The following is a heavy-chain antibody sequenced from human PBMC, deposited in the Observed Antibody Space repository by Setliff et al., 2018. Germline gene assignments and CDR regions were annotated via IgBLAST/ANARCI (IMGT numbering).Heavy chain of an antibody. J-gene: IGHJ3*02. CDR3: ARDGGDGYGVDAYAGGGFDI. V-gene: IGHV4-39*07. CDR1: GDSISSSRYY. CDR2: IKHSGNT. Sequence: SETLSLTCTVSGDSISSSRYYWAWIRQPPGKGLEWIGSIKHSGNTYYNPSLKSRVTISVDTSNNQFSLKLTSVTAADTAVYYCARDGGDGYGVDAYAGGGFDIWGQGTMVTVSS. D-gene: IGHD4-17*01.